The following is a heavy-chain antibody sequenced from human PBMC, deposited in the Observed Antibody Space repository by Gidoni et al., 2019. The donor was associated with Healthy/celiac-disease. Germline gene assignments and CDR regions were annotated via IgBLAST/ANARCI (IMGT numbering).Heavy chain of an antibody. J-gene: IGHJ6*03. D-gene: IGHD5-12*01. CDR1: GFTFSDDS. Sequence: QVQLVESGGGLVKPGGSLRLSCAASGFTFSDDSMSWIRQAPGKGMELVSYISSSSSSTNYADSVKVRFTISRDNAKNSLYLQMNSLRAEDTAVYYCARDLPVATTIYYYSYMDVWGKGTTVTVSS. V-gene: IGHV3-11*06. CDR3: ARDLPVATTIYYYSYMDV. CDR2: ISSSSSST.